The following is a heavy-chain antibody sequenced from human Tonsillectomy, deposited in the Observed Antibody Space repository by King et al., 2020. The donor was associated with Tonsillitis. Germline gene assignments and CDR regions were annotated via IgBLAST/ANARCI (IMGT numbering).Heavy chain of an antibody. Sequence: ELQLVQSGGGLVKPGGSLRLSCAASGFSFNNAWMSWVRQAPGRGLEWVGRINSKTDGVTTDYAAPVKGRFNISRDDSKNMLFLQMDSLKTEDTAVYYCTTRYCSGTDCYEAYFDYWGQGTLVTVSS. J-gene: IGHJ4*02. CDR3: TTRYCSGTDCYEAYFDY. D-gene: IGHD2-2*01. CDR2: INSKTDGVTT. CDR1: GFSFNNAW. V-gene: IGHV3-15*01.